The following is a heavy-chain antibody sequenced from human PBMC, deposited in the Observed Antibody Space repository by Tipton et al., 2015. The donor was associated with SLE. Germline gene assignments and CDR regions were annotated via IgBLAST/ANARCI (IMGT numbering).Heavy chain of an antibody. V-gene: IGHV4-59*12. CDR2: IYYSGSP. CDR1: GGSISSYY. CDR3: ARGEELNGPYDY. Sequence: TLSLTCTVSGGSISSYYWTWIRQPPGKGLEWIGYIYYSGSPNYNPSLKSRVTISVDTSKNQFSLKLNSVTAADTAVYYCARGEELNGPYDYWGQGTLVTVSS. D-gene: IGHD2-8*01. J-gene: IGHJ4*02.